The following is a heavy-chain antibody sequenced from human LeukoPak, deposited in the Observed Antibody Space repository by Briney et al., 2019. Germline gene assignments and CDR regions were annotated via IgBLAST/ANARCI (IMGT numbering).Heavy chain of an antibody. V-gene: IGHV1-2*02. CDR1: GYTFTGYY. Sequence: ASVKVSCKASGYTFTGYYMHWVRQAPGQGLEWMGWINPNSGGTNYAQKFQGRVTMTRDTSISTAYMEPSRLRSDDTAVYYCASKLGGAAAGVDYWGQGTLVTVSS. CDR3: ASKLGGAAAGVDY. CDR2: INPNSGGT. J-gene: IGHJ4*02. D-gene: IGHD6-13*01.